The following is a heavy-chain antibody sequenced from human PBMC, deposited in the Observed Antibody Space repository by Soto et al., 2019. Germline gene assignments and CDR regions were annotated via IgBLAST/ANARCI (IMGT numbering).Heavy chain of an antibody. CDR3: RKTGTTGGDY. CDR2: ISYDGSNK. Sequence: QVQLVESGGGVVQPARSLRLSCAASGFTFISYGMHWVRQAPGKGLEWVAVISYDGSNKYYADSVKGRFTISRDNSKNTLYLQMNSLRAEDTAVYYCRKTGTTGGDYWGQGTLVTVSS. D-gene: IGHD1-7*01. J-gene: IGHJ4*02. V-gene: IGHV3-30*18. CDR1: GFTFISYG.